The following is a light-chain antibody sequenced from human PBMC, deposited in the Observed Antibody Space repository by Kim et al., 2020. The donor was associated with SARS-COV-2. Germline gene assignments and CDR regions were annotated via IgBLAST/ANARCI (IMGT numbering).Light chain of an antibody. Sequence: GQSITISCTGSTSDVGRYNYVSWYQQYPGTAPKLILYDVTQRPSGVSHRFSGSKSGNTASLTISGLQAEDEADYYCDSFTTDNTWVFGGGTKLTVL. J-gene: IGLJ3*02. CDR2: DVT. CDR3: DSFTTDNTWV. V-gene: IGLV2-14*03. CDR1: TSDVGRYNY.